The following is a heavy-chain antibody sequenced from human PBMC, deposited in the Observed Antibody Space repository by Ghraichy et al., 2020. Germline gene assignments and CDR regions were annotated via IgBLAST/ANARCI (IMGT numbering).Heavy chain of an antibody. D-gene: IGHD3-22*01. J-gene: IGHJ3*02. CDR2: ISGSGGST. V-gene: IGHV3-23*01. CDR1: GFTFSSYA. CDR3: AKVQNYYDSSGYSHAFDI. Sequence: LSLTCAASGFTFSSYAMSWVRQAPGKGLEWVSAISGSGGSTYYADSVKGRFTISRDNSKNTLYLQMNSLRAEDTAVYYCAKVQNYYDSSGYSHAFDIWGQGTMVTVSS.